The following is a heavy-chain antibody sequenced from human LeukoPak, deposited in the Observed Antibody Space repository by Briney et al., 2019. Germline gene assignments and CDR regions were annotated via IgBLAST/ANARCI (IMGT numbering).Heavy chain of an antibody. D-gene: IGHD2-15*01. CDR2: IYSGGST. V-gene: IGHV3-53*01. J-gene: IGHJ4*02. CDR3: AKGVEYCSGGSCQQFDY. CDR1: GFTVSSNY. Sequence: GGSLRLSCAASGFTVSSNYMTWVRQAPGKGLEWVSVIYSGGSTYYADSVKGRFTISRDNAKNSLYLQMNSLRAEDRAVYYCAKGVEYCSGGSCQQFDYWGQGTLVTVSS.